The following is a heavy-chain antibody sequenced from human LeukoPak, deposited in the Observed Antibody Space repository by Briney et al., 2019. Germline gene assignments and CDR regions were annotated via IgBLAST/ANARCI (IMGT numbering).Heavy chain of an antibody. CDR3: AKDGLDCGGDCYTYYFDY. D-gene: IGHD2-21*02. Sequence: PGGSLRLSCAASGFTFSSYAMSWVRQAPGKGLEWVAVTSSDLNVKLYADSVKGRFTISRDNSRSTLYLQMNSLRPEDTAVYYCAKDGLDCGGDCYTYYFDYWGQGTLVTVSS. CDR1: GFTFSSYA. CDR2: TSSDLNVK. J-gene: IGHJ4*02. V-gene: IGHV3-30*18.